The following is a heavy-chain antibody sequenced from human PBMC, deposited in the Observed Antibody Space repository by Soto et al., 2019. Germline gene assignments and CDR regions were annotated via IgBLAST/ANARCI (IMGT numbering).Heavy chain of an antibody. V-gene: IGHV1-69*13. CDR2: IIPIFGTA. CDR3: ARARVLEDSGETFYYYGMDV. D-gene: IGHD3-3*01. CDR1: GGTFSSYA. Sequence: SVKVSCKASGGTFSSYAISWVRQAPGQGLEWMGGIIPIFGTANYAQKFQGRVTITADESTSTAYMELSSLRSEDTAVYYCARARVLEDSGETFYYYGMDVWGQGTTVTVSS. J-gene: IGHJ6*02.